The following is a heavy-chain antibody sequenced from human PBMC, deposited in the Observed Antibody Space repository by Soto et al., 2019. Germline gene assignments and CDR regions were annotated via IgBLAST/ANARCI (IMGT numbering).Heavy chain of an antibody. CDR1: GYTFTTHG. J-gene: IGHJ4*02. CDR3: ARAWVVVTAPDY. CDR2: VRGDNGHT. D-gene: IGHD2-21*02. Sequence: ASVKVSCKASGYTFTTHGISWVRQVPGQGLEWMGWVRGDNGHTNYAQSLQGRVTMTTDTSTNTAYLELRSLRSDDTAVYYCARAWVVVTAPDYWGQGTLVTVSS. V-gene: IGHV1-18*01.